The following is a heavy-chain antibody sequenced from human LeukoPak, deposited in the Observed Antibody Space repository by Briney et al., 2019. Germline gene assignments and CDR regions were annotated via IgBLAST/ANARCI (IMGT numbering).Heavy chain of an antibody. CDR3: AKDMLGTVSDYFDD. CDR2: ISGSGGNT. Sequence: PGGSLRLSCATSGFTFSSYGFHWVRQAPGKGLEWVSHISGSGGNTYHADSVKGRFTISRDNSKNTLYLQMNSLRAEDTAIYYCAKDMLGTVSDYFDDWGQGTLVTVSS. J-gene: IGHJ4*02. D-gene: IGHD1-7*01. CDR1: GFTFSSYG. V-gene: IGHV3-23*01.